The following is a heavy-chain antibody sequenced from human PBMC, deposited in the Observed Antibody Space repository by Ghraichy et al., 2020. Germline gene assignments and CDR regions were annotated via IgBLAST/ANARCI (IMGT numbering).Heavy chain of an antibody. CDR3: ARHSRSPVNNPPKSFYY. CDR2: IYYSVST. D-gene: IGHD1/OR15-1a*01. Sequence: EWIGSIYYSVSTYYNPSLKSRVTISVDTSKNQFSLKRSAVTAADTAVYYCARHSRSPVNNPPKSFYY. V-gene: IGHV4-39*01. J-gene: IGHJ4*01.